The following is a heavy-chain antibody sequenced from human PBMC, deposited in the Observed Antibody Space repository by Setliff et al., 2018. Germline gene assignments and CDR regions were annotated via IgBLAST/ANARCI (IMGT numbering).Heavy chain of an antibody. CDR1: GFTFSSYA. CDR3: AKAYGDSHYYYYYYMDV. CDR2: ISGSGGST. V-gene: IGHV3-23*01. D-gene: IGHD4-17*01. J-gene: IGHJ6*03. Sequence: GGSLRLSCAASGFTFSSYAMSWVRQAQGKGLEWVSAISGSGGSTYYADSVKGRFTIPIDTSKNTLYLQMNSLRADDTAVYYCAKAYGDSHYYYYYYMDVWGKGTTVTVSS.